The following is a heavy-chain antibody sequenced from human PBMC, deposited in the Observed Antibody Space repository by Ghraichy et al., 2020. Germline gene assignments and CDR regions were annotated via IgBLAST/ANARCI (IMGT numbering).Heavy chain of an antibody. D-gene: IGHD5-18*01. CDR2: ISAYNGNT. V-gene: IGHV1-18*04. Sequence: ASVNVSCKASGYTFTSYGISWVRQAPGQGLEWMGWISAYNGNTNYAQKLQGRVTMTTDTSTSTAYMELRSLRSDDTAVYYCARDDPPWRDSYGYFPSLVYYYYYGMDVWGQGTTVTVSS. CDR3: ARDDPPWRDSYGYFPSLVYYYYYGMDV. CDR1: GYTFTSYG. J-gene: IGHJ6*02.